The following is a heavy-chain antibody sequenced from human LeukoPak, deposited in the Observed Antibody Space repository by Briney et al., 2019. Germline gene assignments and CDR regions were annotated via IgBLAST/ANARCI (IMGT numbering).Heavy chain of an antibody. CDR3: ARGRSSLSGAGTECY. Sequence: ASVKVSFKACVYTFTNSDINWVRQATGQGLEWMGWINPKSGRTGYAKKFQARVSMTMNTSISTAYMEVSGLRFEDAAVYYCARGRSSLSGAGTECYWGQGTLITVSS. D-gene: IGHD1-1*01. J-gene: IGHJ4*02. V-gene: IGHV1-8*01. CDR1: VYTFTNSD. CDR2: INPKSGRT.